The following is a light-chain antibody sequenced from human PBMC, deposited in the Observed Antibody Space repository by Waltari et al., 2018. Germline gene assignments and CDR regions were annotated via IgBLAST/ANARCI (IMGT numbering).Light chain of an antibody. J-gene: IGKJ2*03. CDR3: QQDYTTPYS. CDR1: QDINKD. Sequence: DIQMTQSPSSLSASVGDRVTVTCRASQDINKDLSWYHQKPGKAPTPLIYAASSLQRGVSSRCSGSGSGTDFTLTISSLQPEDVSTFYCQQDYTTPYSFGQGTAVEIK. CDR2: AAS. V-gene: IGKV1-27*01.